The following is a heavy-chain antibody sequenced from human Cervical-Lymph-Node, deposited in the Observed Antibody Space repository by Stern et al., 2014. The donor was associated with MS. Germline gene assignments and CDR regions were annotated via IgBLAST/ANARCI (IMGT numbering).Heavy chain of an antibody. CDR3: ARFTTGSYYYFDL. CDR1: GYSFSSYW. D-gene: IGHD3-22*01. J-gene: IGHJ2*01. CDR2: IYPGDSDT. Sequence: EVPLEESGAEMKKPGESLKISCKGSGYSFSSYWIGWVRQMPGKGLEWMGIIYPGDSDTRYSPSFQGQVTISADKSIRTAYLQWSSLKASDTAMYYCARFTTGSYYYFDLWGRGTLVTVSS. V-gene: IGHV5-51*01.